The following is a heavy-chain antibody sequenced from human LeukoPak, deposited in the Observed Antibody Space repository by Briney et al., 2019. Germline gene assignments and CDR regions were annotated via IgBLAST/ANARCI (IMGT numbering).Heavy chain of an antibody. Sequence: SVKVSCKASGGSFSNYGITWVRQAPGQGLEWMGRIITILDIPNYAQKFQGRVTITLDKSTITIFMELSSLRSEDTAVYYCARELEPYYFDYWGQGTLVTVSS. CDR1: GGSFSNYG. J-gene: IGHJ4*02. CDR2: IITILDIP. V-gene: IGHV1-69*04. CDR3: ARELEPYYFDY. D-gene: IGHD1-1*01.